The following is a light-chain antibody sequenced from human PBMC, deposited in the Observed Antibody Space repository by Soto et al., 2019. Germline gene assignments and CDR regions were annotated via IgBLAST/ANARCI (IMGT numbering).Light chain of an antibody. Sequence: DIVLTQSPGTLSLSPGERATLSCRASQSVSSHLAWYQQKPGQAPRLLIYDASNRATGIPARFSGSGSGTEFTLTISSLQSEDFAIYYCQQYHIWLTFGGGTKVDI. J-gene: IGKJ4*01. V-gene: IGKV3-15*01. CDR2: DAS. CDR1: QSVSSH. CDR3: QQYHIWLT.